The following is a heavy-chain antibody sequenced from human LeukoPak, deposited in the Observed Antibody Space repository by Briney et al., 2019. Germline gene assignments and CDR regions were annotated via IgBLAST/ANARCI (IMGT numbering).Heavy chain of an antibody. Sequence: SETLSLTCTVSGGSISSSSYYWGWIRQPPGKGLEWIGSIYYSGSTYYNPSLKSRVTISVDTSKNQFSLKLSSVTAADTAVYYCARSDIVATMGIDYWGQGTLVTVSS. CDR2: IYYSGST. V-gene: IGHV4-39*01. J-gene: IGHJ4*02. D-gene: IGHD5-12*01. CDR3: ARSDIVATMGIDY. CDR1: GGSISSSSYY.